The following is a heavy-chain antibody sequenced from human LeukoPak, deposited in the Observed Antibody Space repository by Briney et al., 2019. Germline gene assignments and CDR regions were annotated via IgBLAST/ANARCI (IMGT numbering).Heavy chain of an antibody. CDR3: AKTVGYSKHIFDY. D-gene: IGHD3-22*01. Sequence: PGGSLRLSCAASGFSFNDAWMNWVRQAPGKGLEWVSAISGSGGSTYYADSVKGRFTISRDNSKNTLYLQMNSLRAEDTAVYYCAKTVGYSKHIFDYWGQGTLVTVSS. J-gene: IGHJ4*02. V-gene: IGHV3-23*01. CDR2: ISGSGGST. CDR1: GFSFNDAW.